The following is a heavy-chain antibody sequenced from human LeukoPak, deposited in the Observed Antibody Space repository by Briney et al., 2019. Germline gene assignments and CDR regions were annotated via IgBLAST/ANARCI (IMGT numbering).Heavy chain of an antibody. V-gene: IGHV3-48*04. Sequence: GGSLRLSCAASGFTFTSYSMNWVRQAPGKGLEWISYITSSSSRMYYAGSVKGRFTISRDNAKNSLYLQMNSLRAEDTAVYYCARADNYRFDSWGQGVLVTVSS. CDR1: GFTFTSYS. CDR2: ITSSSSRM. J-gene: IGHJ4*02. D-gene: IGHD4-11*01. CDR3: ARADNYRFDS.